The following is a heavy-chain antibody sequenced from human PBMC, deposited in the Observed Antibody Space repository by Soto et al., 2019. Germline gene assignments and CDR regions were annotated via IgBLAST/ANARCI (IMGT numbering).Heavy chain of an antibody. Sequence: GGSLTLSCAVSGFTFSPYSMNWVRHAPGKGLEWISYISSGGDTIYYADSVRGRFTVSRDNTKNSLYLQMDSLRDEDTAVYYCARDRSTIYGVVTPIDYWGQGTLVTVSS. D-gene: IGHD3-3*01. CDR1: GFTFSPYS. V-gene: IGHV3-48*02. CDR2: ISSGGDTI. J-gene: IGHJ4*02. CDR3: ARDRSTIYGVVTPIDY.